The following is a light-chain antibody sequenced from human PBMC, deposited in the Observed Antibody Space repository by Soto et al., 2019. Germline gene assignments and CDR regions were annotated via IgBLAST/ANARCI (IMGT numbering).Light chain of an antibody. J-gene: IGLJ1*01. CDR1: SSNIGGHNV. CDR2: EGI. V-gene: IGLV2-23*01. Sequence: QSVLAQPASVSGSLGQSVTITCSGTSSNIGGHNVVSWYQQHLGKAPKVIVYEGIKRPSGVSDRFSGSSSGSTASLTISGLQAEDEAEYYCCSYVGATTYVFGSGTKVTAL. CDR3: CSYVGATTYV.